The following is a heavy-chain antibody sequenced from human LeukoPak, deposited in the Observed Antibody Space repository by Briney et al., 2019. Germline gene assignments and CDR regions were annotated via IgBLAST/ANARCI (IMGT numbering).Heavy chain of an antibody. D-gene: IGHD6-19*01. Sequence: SGPTLVKPTQTLTLTCTFSGFSLSTSGVSVGWIRQPPGKALEWLALIYWDDDKRYSPSLKSRLTITKDSSKNQVVLTMTNMDPVDTATYYCARQAVAGTPHRFDPWGQGTLVTVSS. CDR3: ARQAVAGTPHRFDP. V-gene: IGHV2-5*02. J-gene: IGHJ5*02. CDR1: GFSLSTSGVS. CDR2: IYWDDDK.